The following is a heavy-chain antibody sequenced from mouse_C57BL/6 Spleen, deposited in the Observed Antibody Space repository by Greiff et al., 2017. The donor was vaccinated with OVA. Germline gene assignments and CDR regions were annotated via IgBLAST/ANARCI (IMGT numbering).Heavy chain of an antibody. Sequence: QVQLQQPGAELVRPGTSVKLSCKASGYTFTSYWMHWVKQRPGQGLEWIGVIDPSDSYTNYNQKFKGKATLTVDTSSSTAYMQLSSLTSEDSAVYYCARGGITTVPWYFDVWGTGTTVTVSS. J-gene: IGHJ1*03. CDR1: GYTFTSYW. V-gene: IGHV1-59*01. D-gene: IGHD1-1*01. CDR3: ARGGITTVPWYFDV. CDR2: IDPSDSYT.